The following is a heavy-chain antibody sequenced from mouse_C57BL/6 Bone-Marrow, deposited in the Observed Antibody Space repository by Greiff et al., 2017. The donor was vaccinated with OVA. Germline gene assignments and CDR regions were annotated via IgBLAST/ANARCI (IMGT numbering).Heavy chain of an antibody. CDR1: GFTFSSYA. D-gene: IGHD1-1*01. Sequence: EVHLVESGEGLVKPGGSLTLSCAASGFTFSSYALSCFRQTPEKRLQSVAYISSGGDYIYYAATLKGRFTIPSDNARNPLYMQMSGLKSENTAMYYCRRDYDRYWYMDVWGKGTTVTVSS. V-gene: IGHV5-9-1*02. CDR2: ISSGGDYI. CDR3: RRDYDRYWYMDV. J-gene: IGHJ1*03.